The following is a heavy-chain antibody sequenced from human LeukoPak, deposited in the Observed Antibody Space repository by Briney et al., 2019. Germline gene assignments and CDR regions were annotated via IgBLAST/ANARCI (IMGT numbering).Heavy chain of an antibody. CDR3: ARHWAYGAFDI. V-gene: IGHV4-34*01. CDR2: VNHSGST. D-gene: IGHD4-17*01. CDR1: GGSFSGYY. Sequence: PSETLSLTCAVYGGSFSGYYWSWIRQPPGKGLEWIGEVNHSGSTNYNPSLKSRVTISVDTSKNQFSLKLSSVTAADTAVYYCARHWAYGAFDIWGQGTMVTVSS. J-gene: IGHJ3*02.